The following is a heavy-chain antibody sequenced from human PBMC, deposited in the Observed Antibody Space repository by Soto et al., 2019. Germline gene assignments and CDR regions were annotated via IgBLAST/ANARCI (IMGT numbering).Heavy chain of an antibody. CDR2: MNPNSGNT. D-gene: IGHD1-26*01. V-gene: IGHV1-8*01. Sequence: QVQLVQSGAEVKKPGASVKVSCKASGYTFTSYDINWVRQATGQGLEWMGWMNPNSGNTGYAQKFQGRVTMTRNTSISTAYMELSSLRSEDTAGYYCARLGGVIAELQYYDGMDVWGQGTTVTVSS. CDR1: GYTFTSYD. J-gene: IGHJ6*02. CDR3: ARLGGVIAELQYYDGMDV.